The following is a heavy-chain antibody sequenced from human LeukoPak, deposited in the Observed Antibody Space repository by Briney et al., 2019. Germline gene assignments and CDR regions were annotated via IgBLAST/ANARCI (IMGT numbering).Heavy chain of an antibody. J-gene: IGHJ6*03. CDR2: ISSSGSTI. Sequence: PGGSLRLSCAASGFTFSDYYMSWIRQAPGKGLEGVSYISSSGSTIYYADSVKGRFIISRDNAKNSLYLQMNSLSAEDTAVYYCAKDGAAGGFDRATYYLDVWGKGTTVTVS. V-gene: IGHV3-11*01. D-gene: IGHD3-10*01. CDR1: GFTFSDYY. CDR3: AKDGAAGGFDRATYYLDV.